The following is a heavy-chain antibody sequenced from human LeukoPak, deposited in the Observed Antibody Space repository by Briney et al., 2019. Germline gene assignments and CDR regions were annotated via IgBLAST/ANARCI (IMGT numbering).Heavy chain of an antibody. CDR3: AKSVPPYSYGSFDY. CDR2: ISSSSSYI. J-gene: IGHJ4*02. Sequence: GRSLSLSCAASGFTFSSYSMNWVRQAPGKGLEWVSSISSSSSYIYYADSVKGRFTISRDNAKNSLYLQMNSLRAEDTAVYYCAKSVPPYSYGSFDYWGQGTLVTVSS. CDR1: GFTFSSYS. D-gene: IGHD5-18*01. V-gene: IGHV3-21*01.